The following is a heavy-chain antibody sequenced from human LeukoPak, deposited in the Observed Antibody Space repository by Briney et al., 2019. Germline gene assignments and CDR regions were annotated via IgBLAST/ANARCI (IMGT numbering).Heavy chain of an antibody. CDR1: VYTFTNFY. Sequence: ASVKVSCKASVYTFTNFYIHWVRQAPGQGLEWMGWMNPNSGDTSYAREFQDRVTMTRDTSLNTAYMELSRLRSDDTAVHFCARRPINCIIANCYVDYWGQGTLVTVSS. CDR3: ARRPINCIIANCYVDY. J-gene: IGHJ4*02. CDR2: MNPNSGDT. V-gene: IGHV1-2*02. D-gene: IGHD3-3*02.